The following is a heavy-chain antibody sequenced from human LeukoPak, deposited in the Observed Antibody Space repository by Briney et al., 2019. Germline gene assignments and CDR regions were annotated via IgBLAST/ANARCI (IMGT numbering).Heavy chain of an antibody. J-gene: IGHJ4*02. Sequence: SETLSLTCTVSSDSITNYYWSWIRQPAGKGLEWIGRIYNSENSNYYPSLKSRVTMSLDTSKSQLSLKLSSVTAADTAVYYCARDRNYFHSSGWTPFDYWGQGTLVTVSS. CDR2: IYNSENS. CDR3: ARDRNYFHSSGWTPFDY. D-gene: IGHD3-22*01. V-gene: IGHV4-4*07. CDR1: SDSITNYY.